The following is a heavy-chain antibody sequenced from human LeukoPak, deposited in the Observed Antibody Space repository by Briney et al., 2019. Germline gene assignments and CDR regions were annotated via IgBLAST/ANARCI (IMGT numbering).Heavy chain of an antibody. J-gene: IGHJ4*02. CDR2: INPSGGST. D-gene: IGHD2-15*01. CDR1: GYTFTIYY. V-gene: IGHV1-46*01. Sequence: ASVKVSFKSSGYTFTIYYMHWVRQAPGQGLEWMGIINPSGGSTSYAQKFQGRVTMTRDTSTSTLYMELSSPRSEATAVYYCGRGGGGRYLRITPYFDYWGQGNLVNVSS. CDR3: GRGGGGRYLRITPYFDY.